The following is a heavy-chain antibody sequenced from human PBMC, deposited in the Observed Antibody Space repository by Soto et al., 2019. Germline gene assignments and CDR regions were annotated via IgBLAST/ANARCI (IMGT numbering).Heavy chain of an antibody. Sequence: EVQLVESGGGLVQPGRSLRLSCAASGCTFDDYAMHWVRQAPGKGLEWVSGISWYSGSIGYADSVKGRFTISRDNAKNSLYLQMNSLRAEDTALYYCAKGYCTTGVCYMSAFDIWGQGTMVTVSS. CDR2: ISWYSGSI. CDR1: GCTFDDYA. V-gene: IGHV3-9*01. J-gene: IGHJ3*02. CDR3: AKGYCTTGVCYMSAFDI. D-gene: IGHD2-8*01.